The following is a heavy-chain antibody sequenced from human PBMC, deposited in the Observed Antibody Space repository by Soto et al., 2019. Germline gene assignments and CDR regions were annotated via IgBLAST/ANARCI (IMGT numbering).Heavy chain of an antibody. CDR3: AAANGYYYDSSGYYRRAFDI. Sequence: ASVKVSCKASGFTFTSSVVQWVRQARGQRLEWIGWIVVGSGNTNYAQKFQERVTITRDMSTSTAYMELSSLRSEDTAVYYCAAANGYYYDSSGYYRRAFDIWGQGTMVTVS. CDR2: IVVGSGNT. J-gene: IGHJ3*02. D-gene: IGHD3-22*01. V-gene: IGHV1-58*01. CDR1: GFTFTSSV.